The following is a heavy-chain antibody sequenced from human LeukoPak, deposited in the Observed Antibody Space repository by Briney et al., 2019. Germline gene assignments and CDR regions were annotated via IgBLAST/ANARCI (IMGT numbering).Heavy chain of an antibody. D-gene: IGHD3/OR15-3a*01. CDR1: GGSISSYY. CDR3: ARRTGYYLRYFDY. CDR2: INHSGST. V-gene: IGHV4-34*01. J-gene: IGHJ4*02. Sequence: PSETLSLTCTVSGGSISSYYWSWIRQPPGKGLEWIGEINHSGSTNYNPSLKSRVTISVDTSKNQFSLKLSSVTAADTAVYYCARRTGYYLRYFDYWGQGTLVTVSS.